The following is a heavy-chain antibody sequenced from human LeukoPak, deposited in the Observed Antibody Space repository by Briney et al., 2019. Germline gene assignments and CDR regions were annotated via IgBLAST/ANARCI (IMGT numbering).Heavy chain of an antibody. D-gene: IGHD2-2*01. V-gene: IGHV3-15*01. CDR3: TTVPPDIVVVPAATNWFDP. CDR1: GFTFSSYW. Sequence: GGSLRLSCAASGFTFSSYWMSWVRQAAGKGLEWVGRIKSKTDGGTTDYAAPVKGRFTISRDDSKNTLYLQMNSLKTEDTAVYYCTTVPPDIVVVPAATNWFDPWGQGTLVTVSS. CDR2: IKSKTDGGTT. J-gene: IGHJ5*02.